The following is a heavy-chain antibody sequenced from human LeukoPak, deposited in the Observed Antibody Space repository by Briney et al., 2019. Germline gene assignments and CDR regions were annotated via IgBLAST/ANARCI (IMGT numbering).Heavy chain of an antibody. CDR1: GGSTSSYY. V-gene: IGHV4-59*01. Sequence: SETLSLTCTVSGGSTSSYYWNWIRQPPGRELEWIRNIYYSGSTNYNPYLKSRVTISIDTSKNQFSLKVNSAIAADTAVYYCARESMYSSVGSYGFDIWGQGTMVTVSS. CDR3: ARESMYSSVGSYGFDI. J-gene: IGHJ3*02. CDR2: IYYSGST. D-gene: IGHD3-10*01.